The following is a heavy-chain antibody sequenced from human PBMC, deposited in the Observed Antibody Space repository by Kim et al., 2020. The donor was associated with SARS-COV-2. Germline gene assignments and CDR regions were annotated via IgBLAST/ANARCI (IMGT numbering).Heavy chain of an antibody. CDR2: ISAYNGNT. Sequence: ASVKVSCKASGYTFTSYGISWVRQAPGQGLEWMGWISAYNGNTNYAQKLQGRVTMTTDTSTSTAYMELRSLRSDDTAVYYCARDRVGYDFWSGYQTDYWGQGTLVTVSS. CDR3: ARDRVGYDFWSGYQTDY. D-gene: IGHD3-3*01. J-gene: IGHJ4*02. V-gene: IGHV1-18*01. CDR1: GYTFTSYG.